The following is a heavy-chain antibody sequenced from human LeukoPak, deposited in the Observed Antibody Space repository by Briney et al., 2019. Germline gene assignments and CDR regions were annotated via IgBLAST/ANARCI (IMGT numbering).Heavy chain of an antibody. CDR3: SREQDYYYGMDV. J-gene: IGHJ6*02. V-gene: IGHV4-34*01. CDR1: GGSFSGYY. CDR2: IHHSGST. Sequence: SETLSLTCTVYGGSFSGYYWNWIRQSPGKGLEWIGEIHHSGSTNYNPSLKSRVTISVDTSKNQFSLKLNFVTAADTAVYFCSREQDYYYGMDVWGQGTTVTVSS.